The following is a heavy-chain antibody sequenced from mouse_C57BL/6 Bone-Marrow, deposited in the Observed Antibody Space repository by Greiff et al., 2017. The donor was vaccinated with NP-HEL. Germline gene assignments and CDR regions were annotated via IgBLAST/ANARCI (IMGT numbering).Heavy chain of an antibody. D-gene: IGHD1-1*01. CDR2: ISDGGSYT. CDR3: ARYYYGIPLCAMDY. J-gene: IGHJ4*01. Sequence: EVNLVESGGGLVKPGGSLKLSCAASGFTFSSYAMSWVRQTPEKRLEWVATISDGGSYTYYPDNVKGRFTISRDNAKNNLYLQMSHLKSEDTAMYYCARYYYGIPLCAMDYWGQGTSVTVSS. V-gene: IGHV5-4*03. CDR1: GFTFSSYA.